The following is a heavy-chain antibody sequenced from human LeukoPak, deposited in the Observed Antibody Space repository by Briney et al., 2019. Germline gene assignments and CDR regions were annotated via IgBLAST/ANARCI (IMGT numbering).Heavy chain of an antibody. CDR2: IYSGGST. CDR1: GFTVSSNY. D-gene: IGHD6-19*01. V-gene: IGHV3-66*01. J-gene: IGHJ3*02. Sequence: GGSLRLSCAASGFTVSSNYMSWVRQAPGKGLEWVSVIYSGGSTYYADSVKGRFTISRDNSKNTLYLQMNSLRAEDTAVYYCAESPYSSGWYEGAFDIWGQGTMVTVSS. CDR3: AESPYSSGWYEGAFDI.